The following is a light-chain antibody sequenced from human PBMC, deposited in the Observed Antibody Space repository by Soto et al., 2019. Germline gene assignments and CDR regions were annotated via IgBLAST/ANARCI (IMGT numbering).Light chain of an antibody. V-gene: IGKV3-15*01. CDR2: RAS. Sequence: EIVMTQSPATLAVSPGDTAILSCRASQSLGDNLAWYQQKPGKAPRLLIFRASSRAKGVPARFSASGSGTEFTLTISGLQSEDFAVYYCHQYNNWPPWTFGPGTKVVIK. CDR1: QSLGDN. J-gene: IGKJ1*01. CDR3: HQYNNWPPWT.